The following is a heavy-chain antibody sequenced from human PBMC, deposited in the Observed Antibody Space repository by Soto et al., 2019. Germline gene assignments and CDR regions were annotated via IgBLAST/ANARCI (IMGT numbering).Heavy chain of an antibody. D-gene: IGHD3-22*01. CDR3: ARGTVRGRLLLSHYYFDY. V-gene: IGHV4-31*03. Sequence: QVQLQESGPGLVKPSQTLSLTCTVSGGSISSGGYYWSWIRQHPGKGLEWIGYIYYSGSTYYNPSLKSRVTLSVDTSKNQFSLKMSSVTAADTAVYYCARGTVRGRLLLSHYYFDYWGQGTLVTVSS. J-gene: IGHJ4*02. CDR2: IYYSGST. CDR1: GGSISSGGYY.